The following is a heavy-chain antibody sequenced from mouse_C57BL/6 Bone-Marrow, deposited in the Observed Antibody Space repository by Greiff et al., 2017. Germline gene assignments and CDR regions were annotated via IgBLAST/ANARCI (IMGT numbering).Heavy chain of an antibody. J-gene: IGHJ3*01. CDR3: ARGGYYGSSYYAAWFAY. CDR1: GYTFTSYW. D-gene: IGHD1-1*01. CDR2: IHPNSGST. V-gene: IGHV1-64*01. Sequence: QVQLQQPGAELVKPGASVKLSCKASGYTFTSYWMHWVKQRPGQGLEWIGMIHPNSGSTNYNEKFKSKATLTVDKSSSTAYMQLSSLTSEDSAVYYCARGGYYGSSYYAAWFAYWGQGTLVTVSA.